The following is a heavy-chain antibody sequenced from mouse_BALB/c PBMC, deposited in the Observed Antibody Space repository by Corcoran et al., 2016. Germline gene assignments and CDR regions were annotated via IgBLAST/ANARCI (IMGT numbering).Heavy chain of an antibody. D-gene: IGHD4-1*01. CDR1: GFNIKDTY. V-gene: IGHV14-3*02. CDR3: ANWDWYFDV. CDR2: IDPANGNT. Sequence: EVQLQQSGAELVKPGASVTLSCTASGFNIKDTYMHWVKQRTEQGLEWIGRIDPANGNTKYDPKFQGKATITADTSSNTAYLQLSSLTSEDTAVYYCANWDWYFDVWGAGTTVTVSS. J-gene: IGHJ1*01.